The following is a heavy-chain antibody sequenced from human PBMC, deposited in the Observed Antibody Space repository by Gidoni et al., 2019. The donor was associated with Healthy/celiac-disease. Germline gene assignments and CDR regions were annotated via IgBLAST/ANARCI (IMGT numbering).Heavy chain of an antibody. Sequence: QGQLVQSGAEVKKPGSSVKVSCTASGGTFSSYAISWVRPAAGQGLEWMGGILPIFGTANYAQKFQGRVTITADESTSTAYMELSSLRSEDTAVYYCAREGSYSSTFDIWGQGTMVTVSS. CDR2: ILPIFGTA. CDR1: GGTFSSYA. V-gene: IGHV1-69*01. J-gene: IGHJ3*02. D-gene: IGHD6-13*01. CDR3: AREGSYSSTFDI.